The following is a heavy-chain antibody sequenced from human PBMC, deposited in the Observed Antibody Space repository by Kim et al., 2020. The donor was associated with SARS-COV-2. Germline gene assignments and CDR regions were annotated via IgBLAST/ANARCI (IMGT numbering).Heavy chain of an antibody. CDR2: ISWNSGSI. D-gene: IGHD1-26*01. CDR3: AKGLVVGATPPFDY. CDR1: GFTFDDYA. J-gene: IGHJ4*02. Sequence: GGSLRLSCAASGFTFDDYAMHWVRQAPGKGLEWVSGISWNSGSIGYADSVKGRFTISRDNAKNSLYLQMNSLRAEDTALYYCAKGLVVGATPPFDYWAREPWSPSPQ. V-gene: IGHV3-9*01.